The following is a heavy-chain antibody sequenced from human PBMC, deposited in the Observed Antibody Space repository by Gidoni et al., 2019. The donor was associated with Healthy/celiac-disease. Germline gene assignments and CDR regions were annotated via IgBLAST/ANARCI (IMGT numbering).Heavy chain of an antibody. CDR1: GFTSSSYG. Sequence: QLQLVESGGGVVQPGRSLRLSCSASGFTSSSYGLHWVRQAPGKGLGWVAVIWYDGSNKYYADSVKGRFTISRDNSKNTLYLQMNSLRAEDTAVYYCARDCGSRYYYYGMDVWGQGTTVTVSS. D-gene: IGHD2-21*01. J-gene: IGHJ6*02. CDR3: ARDCGSRYYYYGMDV. CDR2: IWYDGSNK. V-gene: IGHV3-33*01.